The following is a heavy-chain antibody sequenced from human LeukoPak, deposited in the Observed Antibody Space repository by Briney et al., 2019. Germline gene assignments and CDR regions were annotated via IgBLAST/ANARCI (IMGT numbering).Heavy chain of an antibody. J-gene: IGHJ4*02. Sequence: PSETLSLTCTVSGGSISSSSYYWGWIRQPPGKGLEWIGSIYYSGSTYYNPSLKSRVTISVDTSKNQFSLKLSSVTAADTAVYYCARDGSWYRSFDYWGQGTLVTVSS. CDR2: IYYSGST. V-gene: IGHV4-39*07. CDR3: ARDGSWYRSFDY. CDR1: GGSISSSSYY. D-gene: IGHD6-13*01.